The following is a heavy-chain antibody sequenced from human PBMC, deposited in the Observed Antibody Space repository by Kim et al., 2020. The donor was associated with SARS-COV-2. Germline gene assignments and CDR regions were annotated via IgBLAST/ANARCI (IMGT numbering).Heavy chain of an antibody. CDR3: ARSEGRASWHKFDY. D-gene: IGHD2-21*01. V-gene: IGHV4-59*01. J-gene: IGHJ4*02. CDR2: SFYSWST. CDR1: TDSFSAYY. Sequence: SETLSLTCTVSTDSFSAYYCSWIWQIPGQGLELIGYSFYSWSTNYNPSLKIRATISLNTSRTQFSLSLTSVSQADTAVYYCARSEGRASWHKFDYWGQGVVVTVSS.